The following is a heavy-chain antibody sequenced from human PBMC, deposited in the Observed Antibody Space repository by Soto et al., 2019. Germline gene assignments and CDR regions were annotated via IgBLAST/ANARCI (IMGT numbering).Heavy chain of an antibody. Sequence: GESQKISCKGSGYSFTSYWISWVRQMPGKGLEWMGRIDPSDSYTNYSPSFQGHVTISADKSISTAYLQWSSLKASDTAMYYCARHRESYFYYYGRDVWGQGTTVTVS. CDR2: IDPSDSYT. J-gene: IGHJ6*02. CDR1: GYSFTSYW. CDR3: ARHRESYFYYYGRDV. V-gene: IGHV5-10-1*01.